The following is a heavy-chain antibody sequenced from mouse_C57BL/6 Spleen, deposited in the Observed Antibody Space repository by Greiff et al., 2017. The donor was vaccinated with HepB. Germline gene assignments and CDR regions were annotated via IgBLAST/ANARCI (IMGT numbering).Heavy chain of an antibody. CDR3: ARGAVVPLAMDY. CDR1: GYAFTGYY. V-gene: IGHV1-42*01. Sequence: VQLQQSGPELVKPGASVKISCKASGYAFTGYYMNWVKQSPEKSLEWIGEINPSTGGTTYNQKFKAKATLTVDKSSSTAYMELRSLTSEDTAVYYCARGAVVPLAMDYWGQGTSVTVSS. CDR2: INPSTGGT. J-gene: IGHJ4*01. D-gene: IGHD1-1*01.